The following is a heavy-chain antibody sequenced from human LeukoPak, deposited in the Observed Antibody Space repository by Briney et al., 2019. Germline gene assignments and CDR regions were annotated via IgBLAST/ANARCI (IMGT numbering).Heavy chain of an antibody. V-gene: IGHV3-11*04. CDR3: ARVFWVSGSPPYFDY. Sequence: KPGGSLRLSCAASGFTFSDYYMSWIRQAPGKGLEWVSCISSSGSTIYYADSVKGRFTISRDNAKNSLYLQMNSLRAEDTAVYYCARVFWVSGSPPYFDYWGQGTLVTVSS. CDR1: GFTFSDYY. CDR2: ISSSGSTI. J-gene: IGHJ4*02. D-gene: IGHD3-16*01.